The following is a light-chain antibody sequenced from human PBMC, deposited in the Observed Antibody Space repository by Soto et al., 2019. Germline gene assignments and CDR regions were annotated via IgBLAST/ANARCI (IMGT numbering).Light chain of an antibody. CDR2: GTS. V-gene: IGLV7-43*01. J-gene: IGLJ3*02. CDR3: LLFYGGAHRV. Sequence: QAVVTQEPSLTVSPGGTVTLTCASSTGPVTSDYYPNWFQQKPGQAPRALIYGTSNRHSWTPARFSGSLLGGKAALTLSGGQSEDEAEYYCLLFYGGAHRVFGGGTKLTVL. CDR1: TGPVTSDYY.